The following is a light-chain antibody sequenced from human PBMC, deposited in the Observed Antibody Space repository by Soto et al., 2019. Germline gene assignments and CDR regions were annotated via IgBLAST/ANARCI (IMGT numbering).Light chain of an antibody. Sequence: DIQMTQSPSSVSASVGDRVTITCRASQDISTWVAWYQQKPGKAPKLLISAASTLQSGVPRRFSGSGSGTDFTLIVSRLQPEDLPTYICPQGDSFSCTLGGWTKVPIK. V-gene: IGKV1-12*01. CDR3: PQGDSFSCT. CDR2: AAS. J-gene: IGKJ4*01. CDR1: QDISTW.